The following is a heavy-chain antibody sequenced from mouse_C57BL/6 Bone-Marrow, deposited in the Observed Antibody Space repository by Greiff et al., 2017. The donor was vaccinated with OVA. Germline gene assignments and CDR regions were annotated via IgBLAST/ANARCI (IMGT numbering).Heavy chain of an antibody. V-gene: IGHV1-55*01. CDR1: GYTFTSYW. Sequence: QVQLKQPGAELVKPGASVKMSCKASGYTFTSYWITWVKQRPGQGLEWIGDIYPGSGSTNYNEKFKSKATLTVDKSSSTAYMQLSSLTSEDSAVYYCARSAAYYSNWGGYWGQGTTLTVSS. J-gene: IGHJ2*01. CDR2: IYPGSGST. CDR3: ARSAAYYSNWGGY. D-gene: IGHD2-5*01.